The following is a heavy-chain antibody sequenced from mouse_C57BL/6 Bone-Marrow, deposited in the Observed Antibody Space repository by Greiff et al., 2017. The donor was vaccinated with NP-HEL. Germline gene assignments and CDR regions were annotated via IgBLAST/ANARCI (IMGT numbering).Heavy chain of an antibody. V-gene: IGHV1-62-2*01. D-gene: IGHD2-1*01. Sequence: VQLQQSGAELVKPGASVKLSCKASGYTFTEYTIHWVKQRSGQGLEWIGWFYPGSGSIKYNEKFKDKATLTADTSSSTVYMELSRLTSEDSAVYFCARHEDGGVYYGNSYFAYWGQGTTLTVSS. J-gene: IGHJ2*01. CDR3: ARHEDGGVYYGNSYFAY. CDR1: GYTFTEYT. CDR2: FYPGSGSI.